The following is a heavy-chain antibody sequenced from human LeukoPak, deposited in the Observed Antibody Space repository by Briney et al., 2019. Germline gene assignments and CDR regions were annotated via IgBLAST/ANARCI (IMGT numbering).Heavy chain of an antibody. J-gene: IGHJ6*03. D-gene: IGHD3-22*01. V-gene: IGHV4-39*01. CDR3: ARVSYDSSGYYFRYYYYYYMDV. CDR1: GGSISSSSYY. Sequence: SETLSLTCTVSGGSISSSSYYWGWIRQPPGKGLEWIGSIYYSGSTYYNPSLKSRVTISVDTSKNQFPLKLSSVTAADTAVYYCARVSYDSSGYYFRYYYYYYMDVWGKGTTVTISS. CDR2: IYYSGST.